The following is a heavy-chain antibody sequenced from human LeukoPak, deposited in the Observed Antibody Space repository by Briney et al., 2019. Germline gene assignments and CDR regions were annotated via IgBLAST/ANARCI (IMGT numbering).Heavy chain of an antibody. CDR1: GFTFSSYW. Sequence: GGSLRLSCAASGFTFSSYWMHWVRQAPGKGLVWVSRINSDGSSTSYADSVKGRFTISRDNAKNTLYLQMNSLRAEDTAVYYCARAAEGTPVWAPAAIKDWFDPWGQGTLVTVSS. CDR3: ARAAEGTPVWAPAAIKDWFDP. J-gene: IGHJ5*02. CDR2: INSDGSST. D-gene: IGHD2-2*02. V-gene: IGHV3-74*01.